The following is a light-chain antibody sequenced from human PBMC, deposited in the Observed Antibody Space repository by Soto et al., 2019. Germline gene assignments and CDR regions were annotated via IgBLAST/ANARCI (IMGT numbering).Light chain of an antibody. Sequence: EIVLTQSPGTLSLSPGERATLSCRAGQSVRSSNLAWYQQKPGQAPRLLIYGASSRATGIPDRFSGSGSGTDFTLTISRLEPEDFAVYYCQQYGSSPSTFGQGTKVDIK. CDR2: GAS. V-gene: IGKV3-20*01. J-gene: IGKJ1*01. CDR3: QQYGSSPST. CDR1: QSVRSSN.